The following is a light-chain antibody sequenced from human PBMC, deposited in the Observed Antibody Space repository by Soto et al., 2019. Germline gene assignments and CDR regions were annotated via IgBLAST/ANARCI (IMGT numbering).Light chain of an antibody. CDR3: QQRSKWPLT. J-gene: IGKJ4*01. CDR2: DAS. Sequence: EIVLTQSPATLSVSPGERATLSCRASQSVSSYLAWLQQKPGQAPRLLIYDASNGATGIPARFSGSGSGTDFTLTISSLEPEDFAVYYCQQRSKWPLTFGGGTKVEIK. V-gene: IGKV3-11*01. CDR1: QSVSSY.